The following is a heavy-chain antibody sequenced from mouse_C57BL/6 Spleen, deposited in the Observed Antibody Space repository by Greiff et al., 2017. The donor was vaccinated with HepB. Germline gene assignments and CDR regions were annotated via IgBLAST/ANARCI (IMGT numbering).Heavy chain of an antibody. CDR1: GYTFTDHT. D-gene: IGHD6-1*01. V-gene: IGHV1-78*01. CDR3: ARRKDSLRDAMDY. Sequence: LVESDAELVKPGASVKISCKVSGYTFTDHTIHWMKQRPEQGLEWIGYIYPRDGSTKYNEKFKGKATLTADKSSSTAYRQLNSLTSEDSAVYFCARRKDSLRDAMDYWGQGTSVTVSS. J-gene: IGHJ4*01. CDR2: IYPRDGST.